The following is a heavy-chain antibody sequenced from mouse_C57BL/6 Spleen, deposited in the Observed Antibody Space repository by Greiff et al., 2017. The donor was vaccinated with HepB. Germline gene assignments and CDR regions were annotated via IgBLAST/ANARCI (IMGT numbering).Heavy chain of an antibody. Sequence: VQLQQSGAELVKPGASVKISCKASGYAFSSYWMNWVKQRPGKGLEWIGQIYPGDGDTNYNGKFKGKATLTADKSSITAYMQLSSLTSEDSAVYFCARDVGDGYDAMDYWGQGTSVTVSS. V-gene: IGHV1-80*01. CDR1: GYAFSSYW. CDR2: IYPGDGDT. D-gene: IGHD2-3*01. J-gene: IGHJ4*01. CDR3: ARDVGDGYDAMDY.